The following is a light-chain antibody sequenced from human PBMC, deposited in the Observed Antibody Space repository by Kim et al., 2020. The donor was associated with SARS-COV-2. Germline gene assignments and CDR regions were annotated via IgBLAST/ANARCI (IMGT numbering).Light chain of an antibody. CDR1: SSDVGGYNY. CDR2: EAS. CDR3: SSYAGSNNLV. J-gene: IGLJ3*02. V-gene: IGLV2-8*01. Sequence: GQSVTTACTGTSSDVGGYNYVSWYQQHPGKAPRLMIDEASKRPSGVPDRFSGSKSGNTASLTVSGLQAEDEADYYCSSYAGSNNLVFGGGTQLTVL.